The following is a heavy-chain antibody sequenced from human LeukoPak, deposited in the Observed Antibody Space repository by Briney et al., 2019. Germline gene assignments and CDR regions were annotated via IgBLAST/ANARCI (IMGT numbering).Heavy chain of an antibody. Sequence: GGSLRLSCAASGFTVSSNYMSWVRQAPGKGLEWVSVIYSGGGTYYADSVKGRFTISRDNSKNTLYLQMNSLRADDTAVYYCARDTHLGNFDYWGQGTLVTVSS. CDR2: IYSGGGT. CDR1: GFTVSSNY. CDR3: ARDTHLGNFDY. V-gene: IGHV3-53*01. D-gene: IGHD7-27*01. J-gene: IGHJ4*02.